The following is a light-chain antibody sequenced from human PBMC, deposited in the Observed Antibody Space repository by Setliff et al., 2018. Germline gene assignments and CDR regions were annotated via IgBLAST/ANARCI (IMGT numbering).Light chain of an antibody. Sequence: QSVLTQPASVSGSPGQSITISCTGTTSDIGSYNFVSWYQQHPGKAPKLVIYDVTDRPSGISDRFSGSKSGNTASLTISGLQAEDEADYYCSSYTFSNSPVIFGGGTKVTVL. CDR3: SSYTFSNSPVI. J-gene: IGLJ2*01. CDR2: DVT. V-gene: IGLV2-14*03. CDR1: TSDIGSYNF.